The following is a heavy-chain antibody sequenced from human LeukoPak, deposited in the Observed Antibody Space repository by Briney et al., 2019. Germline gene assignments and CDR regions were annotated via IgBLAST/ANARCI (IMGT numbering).Heavy chain of an antibody. CDR2: IYHSGST. CDR1: GGSISSGGYS. Sequence: SETLSLTCAVSGGSISSGGYSWSWIRQPPGKGLEWIGYIYHSGSTYYNPSLKSRVTISVDRSKNQFSLKLSSVTAVGTAVYYCARGYQLHFDYWGQGTLVTVSS. J-gene: IGHJ4*02. D-gene: IGHD2-2*01. V-gene: IGHV4-30-2*01. CDR3: ARGYQLHFDY.